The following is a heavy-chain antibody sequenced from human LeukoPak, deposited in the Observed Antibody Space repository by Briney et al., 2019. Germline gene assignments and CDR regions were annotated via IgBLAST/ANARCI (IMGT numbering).Heavy chain of an antibody. Sequence: SETLSLTCAVYGGSFSGYYWSWIRQPPGKGLEWIGEINHSGSTNYNPSLKSRVTISVDTSKNQFSLKLSSVTAADTAVYYCARHRYGSGSYYKNSIDYWGQGTLVTVSS. D-gene: IGHD3-10*01. CDR1: GGSFSGYY. V-gene: IGHV4-34*01. CDR2: INHSGST. CDR3: ARHRYGSGSYYKNSIDY. J-gene: IGHJ4*02.